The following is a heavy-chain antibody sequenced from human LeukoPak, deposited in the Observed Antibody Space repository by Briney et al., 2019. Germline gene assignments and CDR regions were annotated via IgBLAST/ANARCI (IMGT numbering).Heavy chain of an antibody. D-gene: IGHD1-26*01. V-gene: IGHV4-34*01. CDR1: GGTFSGYY. CDR3: ARLSVIVGAALEYYYYYMDV. CDR2: SNDSGGT. Sequence: PSETLSLTCAVYGGTFSGYYWCWIRQPPGKRLEWVGESNDSGGTNYNPSLKSRVTISADKSKNQVSLRLTSVTAADTAVYYCARLSVIVGAALEYYYYYMDVWGQGTTVSVSS. J-gene: IGHJ6*03.